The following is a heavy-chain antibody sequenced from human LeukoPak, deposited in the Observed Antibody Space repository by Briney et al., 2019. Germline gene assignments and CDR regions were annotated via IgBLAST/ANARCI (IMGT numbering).Heavy chain of an antibody. CDR3: ARSVNGHSFDS. Sequence: SETLSLSCSVSGGSIRSSHYWSWIRQSPGKGLEWIGYTLNDGGTKYNPSLESRVTISVDTSKNQVSLKVNSVTAADTAIYYCARSVNGHSFDSWGQGTLVTVSS. J-gene: IGHJ4*02. CDR2: TLNDGGT. V-gene: IGHV4-59*11. CDR1: GGSIRSSHY. D-gene: IGHD2-8*01.